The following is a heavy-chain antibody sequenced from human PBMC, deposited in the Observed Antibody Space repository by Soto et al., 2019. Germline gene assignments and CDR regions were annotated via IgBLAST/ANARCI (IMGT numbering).Heavy chain of an antibody. Sequence: PSETLSLTCTVSGGSISSYYWSWIRQPPGKGLEWIGYIYYSGSTNYNPSLKSRVTISVDTSMNQFSLKLSSVTAADTAVYYCARLIYSSGLFYFDYWGQGTLVTVS. D-gene: IGHD6-19*01. CDR1: GGSISSYY. V-gene: IGHV4-59*01. J-gene: IGHJ4*02. CDR2: IYYSGST. CDR3: ARLIYSSGLFYFDY.